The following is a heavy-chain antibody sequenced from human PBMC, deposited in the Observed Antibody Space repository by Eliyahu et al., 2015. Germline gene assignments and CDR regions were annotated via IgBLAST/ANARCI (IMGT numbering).Heavy chain of an antibody. V-gene: IGHV4-59*01. CDR1: GGSISSYY. CDR2: IYYSGST. Sequence: QVQLQXSGPGLVKPSETLSLTCTVSGGSISSYYWSWIRQPPGKGLEWIGYIYYSGSTNYNPSLKSRVTISVDTSKNQFSLKLSSVTAADTAVYYCADSRGPQDAFDIWGQGTMVTVSS. CDR3: ADSRGPQDAFDI. D-gene: IGHD3-22*01. J-gene: IGHJ3*02.